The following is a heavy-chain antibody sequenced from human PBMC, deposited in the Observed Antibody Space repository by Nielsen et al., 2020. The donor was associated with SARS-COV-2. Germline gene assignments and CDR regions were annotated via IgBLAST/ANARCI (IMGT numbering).Heavy chain of an antibody. CDR2: IYPSVGST. Sequence: ASVKVSCKASGGTFINYGISWVRQAPGQGLEWMGVIYPSVGSTIYAQKFQGRVSMTRDTSTSTVSMELRSLRSEDTAVYYCARGAWLDPWGQGTLVSVSS. J-gene: IGHJ5*02. CDR1: GGTFINYG. V-gene: IGHV1-46*01. D-gene: IGHD1-26*01. CDR3: ARGAWLDP.